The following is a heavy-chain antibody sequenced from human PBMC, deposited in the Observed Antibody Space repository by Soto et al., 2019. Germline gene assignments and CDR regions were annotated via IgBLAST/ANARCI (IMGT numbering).Heavy chain of an antibody. CDR3: AKDRGSVVVPAAMLYYYYYYMDV. CDR1: GFTFSSYA. V-gene: IGHV3-23*01. D-gene: IGHD2-2*01. Sequence: GGSLRLSCAASGFTFSSYAMSWVRQAPGKGLEWVSAISGSGGSTYYADSVKGRFTISRDNSKNTLYLQMNSLRAEDTAVYYCAKDRGSVVVPAAMLYYYYYYMDVWGKGTTVTVSS. J-gene: IGHJ6*03. CDR2: ISGSGGST.